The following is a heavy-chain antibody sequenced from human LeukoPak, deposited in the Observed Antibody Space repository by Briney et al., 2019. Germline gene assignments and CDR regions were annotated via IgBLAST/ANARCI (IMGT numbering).Heavy chain of an antibody. Sequence: PGGSLRLSCAASGXTFSSYWMHWVRQAPGKGLVWVSRINSDGSSTSYADSVKGRFTISRDNAKNTLYLQMNSLRAEDTAVYYCAGVPFTFAFDIWGQGTMVTVSS. V-gene: IGHV3-74*01. CDR1: GXTFSSYW. CDR2: INSDGSST. CDR3: AGVPFTFAFDI. J-gene: IGHJ3*02.